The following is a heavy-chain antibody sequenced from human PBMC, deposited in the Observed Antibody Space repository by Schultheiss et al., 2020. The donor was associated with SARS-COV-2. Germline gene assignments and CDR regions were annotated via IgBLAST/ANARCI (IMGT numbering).Heavy chain of an antibody. J-gene: IGHJ1*01. CDR3: ARGSSGWAREYFQE. CDR1: GFIFSNYE. Sequence: GGSLRLSCAASGFIFSNYEMNWVRQAPGKGLEWVSYISSTTTINYADSVKGRFTISRDNAKNSLYLQMNSLRAEDTAVYYCARGSSGWAREYFQEWGQGTLVTVSS. CDR2: ISSTTTI. D-gene: IGHD6-19*01. V-gene: IGHV3-48*03.